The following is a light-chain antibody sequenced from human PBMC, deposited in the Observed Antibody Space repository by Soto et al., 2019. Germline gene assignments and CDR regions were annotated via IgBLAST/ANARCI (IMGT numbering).Light chain of an antibody. CDR3: QQFGDSLT. J-gene: IGKJ4*01. CDR1: QPVFIRY. Sequence: IVFVQASGTLSLSPGEGATPSCRASQPVFIRYLAWYQQKPGQAPRLLIYGASTRATGIPDRFSGSGSGTDFTLTVSRLEPEDFAVYYCQQFGDSLTFGGGTKVDIK. V-gene: IGKV3-20*01. CDR2: GAS.